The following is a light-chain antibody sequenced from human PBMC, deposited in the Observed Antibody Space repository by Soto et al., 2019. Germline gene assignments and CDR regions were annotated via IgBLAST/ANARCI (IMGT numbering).Light chain of an antibody. CDR2: GVS. CDR3: HHYSNWKT. J-gene: IGKJ1*01. V-gene: IGKV3-15*01. CDR1: QSVSSS. Sequence: IVMTQSPATLSVSPGERATLSCRASQSVSSSLAWFQQKHGQPPRLLIYGVSIRAAGITARFSGSGSGTDFTLTISSLQPEDFAMYYCHHYSNWKTCGQGTRVEIK.